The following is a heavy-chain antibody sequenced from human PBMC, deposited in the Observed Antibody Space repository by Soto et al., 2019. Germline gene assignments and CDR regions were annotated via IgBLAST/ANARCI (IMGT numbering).Heavy chain of an antibody. D-gene: IGHD3-3*01. CDR3: ANRVLRTVFGLVTTTASYFDL. V-gene: IGHV2-5*02. Sequence: QITLNESGPTVVRPTETLTLTCRFSGFSLTTSGVGVGWIRQSPGKAPEWLALIYWDDDKRYSASLKSRLTINKDTSKNQVVLTVSDLDPTDTATYYCANRVLRTVFGLVTTTASYFDLWGQGTTVAVSS. CDR2: IYWDDDK. J-gene: IGHJ4*02. CDR1: GFSLTTSGVG.